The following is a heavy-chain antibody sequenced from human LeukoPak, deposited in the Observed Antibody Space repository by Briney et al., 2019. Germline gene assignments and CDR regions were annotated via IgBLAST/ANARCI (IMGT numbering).Heavy chain of an antibody. D-gene: IGHD3-9*01. CDR3: ARERVLRYFDWLSAAFYYYYGMDV. V-gene: IGHV3-30*03. CDR1: GFTFDDYG. J-gene: IGHJ6*02. CDR2: ISYDGSSK. Sequence: GGSLRLSCAASGFTFDDYGMSWVRQAPGKGLEWVAVISYDGSSKYYADSVKGRFTISRHNSKNTLYLQMNSLRAEDTAVYYCARERVLRYFDWLSAAFYYYYGMDVWGQGTTVTVSS.